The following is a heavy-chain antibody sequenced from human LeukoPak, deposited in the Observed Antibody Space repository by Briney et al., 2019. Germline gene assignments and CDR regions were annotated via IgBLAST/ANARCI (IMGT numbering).Heavy chain of an antibody. D-gene: IGHD5-18*01. CDR3: ARIRGYSEGDGPRTYWMDV. CDR2: INHSGST. J-gene: IGHJ6*04. V-gene: IGHV4-34*01. CDR1: GGSFCGYY. Sequence: SETLSLTRAVYGGSFCGYYWSWIRPPPGKGLEWIGEINHSGSTNYNPSLNSRVTLSVDTSKNQFSLKLSAVTAADTAVYYCARIRGYSEGDGPRTYWMDVWGEATTVTVSA.